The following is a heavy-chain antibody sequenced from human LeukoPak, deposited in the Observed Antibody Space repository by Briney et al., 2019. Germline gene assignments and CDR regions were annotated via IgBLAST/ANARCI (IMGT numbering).Heavy chain of an antibody. CDR2: IWYDGRKE. CDR1: GFTFISYG. Sequence: TGTSLRLSCAASGFTFISYGMHWVRQAPGKGLEWVALIWYDGRKEYYADSVKGRFTISRDDSRNTLYLQMNGLRAEDTAVYYCARLGSSWSSDYWGQGTLVTVSS. CDR3: ARLGSSWSSDY. V-gene: IGHV3-33*01. D-gene: IGHD6-13*01. J-gene: IGHJ4*02.